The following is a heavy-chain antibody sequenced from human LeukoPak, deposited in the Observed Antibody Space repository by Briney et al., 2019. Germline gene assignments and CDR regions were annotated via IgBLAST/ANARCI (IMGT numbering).Heavy chain of an antibody. J-gene: IGHJ4*02. Sequence: PGGSLRLSCAASGFTFSSYWMSWVRQAPGKGLEWVANIKQDGSEKYYVDSVKGRFTISRDNAKNSLYLQMSSLRAEDTAVYYCANLYSSSWYGGYYFDYWGQGTLVTVSS. D-gene: IGHD6-13*01. V-gene: IGHV3-7*01. CDR2: IKQDGSEK. CDR1: GFTFSSYW. CDR3: ANLYSSSWYGGYYFDY.